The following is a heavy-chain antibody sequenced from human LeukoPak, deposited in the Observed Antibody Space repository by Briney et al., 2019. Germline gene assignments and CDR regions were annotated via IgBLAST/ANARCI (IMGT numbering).Heavy chain of an antibody. CDR2: INHSGST. CDR1: SGSFSGYY. Sequence: PSETLSLTCAVYSGSFSGYYWSWIRQPPGKGLEWIGEINHSGSTNYNPSLKSRVTISVDTSNNQFSLKLSSVTAADTAVYYCATTLKAAASYWGQGTLVTVSS. CDR3: ATTLKAAASY. V-gene: IGHV4-34*01. J-gene: IGHJ4*02. D-gene: IGHD6-13*01.